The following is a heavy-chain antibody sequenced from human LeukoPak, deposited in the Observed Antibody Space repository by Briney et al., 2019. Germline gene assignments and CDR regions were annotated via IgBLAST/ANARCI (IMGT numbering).Heavy chain of an antibody. Sequence: GGSLRLSSAASGFTVSSNYMSWVRQAPGKGLEWVSVIYSGGSTYYADSVKGRFTISRDNSKNTLYLQMNSLRAEDTAVYYCARERRKYSSSWYGGWFDPWGQGTLVTVSS. CDR3: ARERRKYSSSWYGGWFDP. D-gene: IGHD6-13*01. J-gene: IGHJ5*02. CDR2: IYSGGST. CDR1: GFTVSSNY. V-gene: IGHV3-53*01.